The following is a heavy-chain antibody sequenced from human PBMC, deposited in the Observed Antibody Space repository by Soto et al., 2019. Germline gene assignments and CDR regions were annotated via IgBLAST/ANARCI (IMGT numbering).Heavy chain of an antibody. V-gene: IGHV3-23*01. D-gene: IGHD3-3*01. Sequence: GGSLRLSCAASGFTFSSYAMSWVRQAPGKGLEWVSAISGSGGSTYYADSVKGRFTISRDNSKNTLYLQMNSLRAEDTAVYYCAEQYIFWAQVGFDTWAQGTLVTVSP. CDR1: GFTFSSYA. CDR3: AEQYIFWAQVGFDT. CDR2: ISGSGGST. J-gene: IGHJ4*02.